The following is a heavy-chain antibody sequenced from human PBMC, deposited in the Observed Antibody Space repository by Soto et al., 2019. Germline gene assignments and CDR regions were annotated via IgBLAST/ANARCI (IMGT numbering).Heavy chain of an antibody. CDR3: AREGKTGFGDVLGPFDY. D-gene: IGHD3-3*01. CDR2: INRNNGVV. CDR1: GFTFSGYN. J-gene: IGHJ4*02. Sequence: EVQLVESGGGLGQPGGSLRLSCAVSGFTFSGYNMNWVGQAPGRGLEWVSYINRNNGVVSYADSVKGRFTISRDNAKNSMSLQMNSLRDEDTAVYYCAREGKTGFGDVLGPFDYWGQGILVTVSS. V-gene: IGHV3-48*02.